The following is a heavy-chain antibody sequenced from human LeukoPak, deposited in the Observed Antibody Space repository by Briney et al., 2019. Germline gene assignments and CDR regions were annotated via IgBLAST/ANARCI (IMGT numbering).Heavy chain of an antibody. CDR3: ARDFWSGYYTED. Sequence: GGSLRLSCAGSGFSFSSNTMSWVRQAPGRGLEWVSAISNNGGRTDYADSVKGRFTISRDNAKNSLHLQMDSLSAEDTAVYYCARDFWSGYYTEDWGQGALVIVSS. CDR1: GFSFSSNT. CDR2: ISNNGGRT. D-gene: IGHD3-3*01. V-gene: IGHV3-21*01. J-gene: IGHJ4*02.